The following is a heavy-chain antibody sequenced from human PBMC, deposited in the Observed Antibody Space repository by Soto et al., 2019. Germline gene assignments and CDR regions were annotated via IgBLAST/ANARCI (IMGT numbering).Heavy chain of an antibody. D-gene: IGHD3-22*01. J-gene: IGHJ3*02. Sequence: GGSLRLSCAASGFTFSDYYMSWIRQAPGKGLEWVSYISSSGSTIYYADSVKGRFTISRDNAKNSLYLQMNSLRAGDTAVYYCARPNPDSSGYGAFDIWGQGTMVTVSS. CDR2: ISSSGSTI. CDR1: GFTFSDYY. CDR3: ARPNPDSSGYGAFDI. V-gene: IGHV3-11*01.